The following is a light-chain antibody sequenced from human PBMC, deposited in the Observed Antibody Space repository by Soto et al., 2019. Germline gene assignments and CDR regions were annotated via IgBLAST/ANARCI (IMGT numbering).Light chain of an antibody. Sequence: QSALTQPASVSGSPGQSSTISYTGTSSDVGIYNLVSWYQQHPGKAPKLMIYEGSKRPSGVSSRFFGSKSGNTASLTISGLQAEDEADYYCCSYARGSTLVFGGGTKVTVL. CDR1: SSDVGIYNL. J-gene: IGLJ2*01. CDR2: EGS. CDR3: CSYARGSTLV. V-gene: IGLV2-23*01.